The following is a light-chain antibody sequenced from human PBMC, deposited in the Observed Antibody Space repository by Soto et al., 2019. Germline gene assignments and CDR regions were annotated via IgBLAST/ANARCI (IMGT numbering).Light chain of an antibody. J-gene: IGKJ1*01. CDR3: QQYYSYPPA. V-gene: IGKV1-5*01. CDR2: DAS. CDR1: QNINKW. Sequence: DIQMTQSPSTLSASVGDRVVITCRASQNINKWLAWYQQKPGKAPKFLIYDASTLETGVPSRFSGSGSGTDFTLTISCLQSEDFATYYCQQYYSYPPAFGQGTKVDI.